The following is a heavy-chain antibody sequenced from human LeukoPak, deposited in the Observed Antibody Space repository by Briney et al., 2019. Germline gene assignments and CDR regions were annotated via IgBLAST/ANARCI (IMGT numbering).Heavy chain of an antibody. D-gene: IGHD6-19*01. CDR2: ISSSSSYI. V-gene: IGHV3-21*01. Sequence: PGGSLRLSCAASGFTFSSYSMNWVRQAPGKGLEWVSSISSSSSYIYYADSVKGRFAISRDNAKNSLYLQMNSLRAEDTAVYYCARDFYSSGCKGDWGQGTLVTVSS. J-gene: IGHJ4*02. CDR3: ARDFYSSGCKGD. CDR1: GFTFSSYS.